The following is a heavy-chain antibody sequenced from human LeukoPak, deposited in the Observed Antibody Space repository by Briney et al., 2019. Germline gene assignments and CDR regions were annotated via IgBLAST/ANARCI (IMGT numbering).Heavy chain of an antibody. J-gene: IGHJ4*02. D-gene: IGHD6-19*01. CDR3: AKGGGSDWYLYEY. V-gene: IGHV3-23*01. CDR1: GFTFSAYA. CDR2: ISYSGSA. Sequence: GGSLRLSCAAPGFTFSAYAMNWVRQAPGRGLEWVSVISYSGSAYYADSVKGRFTISRDNSKNTLYLQMNSLRAEDTAIYYCAKGGGSDWYLYEYWGQGTPVTVSS.